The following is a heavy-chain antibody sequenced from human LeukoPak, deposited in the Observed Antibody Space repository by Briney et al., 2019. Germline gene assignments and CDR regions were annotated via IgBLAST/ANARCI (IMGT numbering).Heavy chain of an antibody. CDR2: ISWDGGST. CDR3: AKDKNTPASGSYDYYGMDV. CDR1: GFTFDDYT. D-gene: IGHD1-26*01. Sequence: GGSLRLSCAASGFTFDDYTMHWVRQAPGKGLEWVSLISWDGGSTYYADSVKGRFTISRDNSKNSLYLQMNSLRTEDTALYYCAKDKNTPASGSYDYYGMDVWGQGTAVTVSS. J-gene: IGHJ6*02. V-gene: IGHV3-43*01.